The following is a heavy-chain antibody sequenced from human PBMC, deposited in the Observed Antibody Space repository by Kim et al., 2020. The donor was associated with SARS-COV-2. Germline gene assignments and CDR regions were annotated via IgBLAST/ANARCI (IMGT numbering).Heavy chain of an antibody. CDR2: IWYDGSNK. CDR1: GFTFSSYA. V-gene: IGHV3-33*06. J-gene: IGHJ4*02. Sequence: GGSLRLSCAASGFTFSSYAMHWVRQAPGKGLEWVAVIWYDGSNKYYADSVKGRFTISRDNSKNTLYLQMNSLRAEDTAVYYCAKGDSSGYYYGLDYWGQGTLVTVSS. CDR3: AKGDSSGYYYGLDY. D-gene: IGHD3-22*01.